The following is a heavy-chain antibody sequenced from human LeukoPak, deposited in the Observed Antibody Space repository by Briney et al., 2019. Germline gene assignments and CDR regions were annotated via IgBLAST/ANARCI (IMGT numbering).Heavy chain of an antibody. CDR3: ARGPTYYDRSGYYYGFDY. CDR2: ISAYDGNT. J-gene: IGHJ4*02. Sequence: VASVKVSCTASGYTFSRYGISWVRQAPGQGLEWMGWISAYDGNTNYAQKVQGRVTMTTDTSTSTAYMELRSLRSDDTAVFYCARGPTYYDRSGYYYGFDYWGQGTLVTVSS. D-gene: IGHD3-22*01. V-gene: IGHV1-18*01. CDR1: GYTFSRYG.